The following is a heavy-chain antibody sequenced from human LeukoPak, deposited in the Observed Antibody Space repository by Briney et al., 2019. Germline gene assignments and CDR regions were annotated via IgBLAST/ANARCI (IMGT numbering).Heavy chain of an antibody. CDR2: ISSSGSTI. V-gene: IGHV3-11*01. CDR3: ARDSYSGYDSQPFDY. D-gene: IGHD5-12*01. Sequence: GSLRLSCAASGFTFSDYYMSWIRQAPGKGLEWVSYISSSGSTIYYADSVKGRFTISRDNAKNSLYLQMNSLRAEDTAVYYCARDSYSGYDSQPFDYWGQGTLVTVSS. CDR1: GFTFSDYY. J-gene: IGHJ4*02.